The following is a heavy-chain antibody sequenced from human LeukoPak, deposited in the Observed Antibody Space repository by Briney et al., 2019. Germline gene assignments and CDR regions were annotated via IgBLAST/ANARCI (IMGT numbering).Heavy chain of an antibody. CDR3: ARDSSGWYYFDY. D-gene: IGHD6-19*01. CDR2: IIPIFGTA. V-gene: IGHV1-69*05. CDR1: GGTFSSYA. J-gene: IGHJ4*02. Sequence: SVKDSCKASGGTFSSYAISWVRQAPGQGLEWMGGIIPIFGTANYAQKFQGRDTITTDESTSTAYMELSSLRSEDTAVYYCARDSSGWYYFDYWGQGTLVTVSS.